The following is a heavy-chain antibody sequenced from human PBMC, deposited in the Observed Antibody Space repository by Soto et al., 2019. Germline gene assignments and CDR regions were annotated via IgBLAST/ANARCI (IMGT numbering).Heavy chain of an antibody. Sequence: GESLKISCKGSGYSFTSYWIGWVRQMPGKGLEWMGIIYPGDSDTRYSPSFQGQVTISADKSISTAYLQWSSLKASDTAMYYCARHLRHYDILTGYDYYYMDVWGKGTTVTVSS. D-gene: IGHD3-9*01. CDR2: IYPGDSDT. CDR3: ARHLRHYDILTGYDYYYMDV. CDR1: GYSFTSYW. V-gene: IGHV5-51*01. J-gene: IGHJ6*03.